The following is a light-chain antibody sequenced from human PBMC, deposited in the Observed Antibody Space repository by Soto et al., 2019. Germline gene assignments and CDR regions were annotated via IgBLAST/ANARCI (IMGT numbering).Light chain of an antibody. V-gene: IGKV3-20*01. CDR2: GAS. CDR1: QSLNSNF. CDR3: QEYGSSPPRYT. J-gene: IGKJ2*01. Sequence: VLTQSPGTLSLSPGERATLSCRASQSLNSNFFAWYQQRPGQAPRLLIYGASTRVTGVPDRFSGSGSGTDFPLTSSRPEPEDVAVYYCQEYGSSPPRYTFGQGTKREI.